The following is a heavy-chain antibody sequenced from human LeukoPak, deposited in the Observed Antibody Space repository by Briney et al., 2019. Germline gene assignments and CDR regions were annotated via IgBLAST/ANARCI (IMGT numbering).Heavy chain of an antibody. V-gene: IGHV3-21*01. Sequence: GGSLRLSCAASGFTFSSYSMNWVRQAPGKGLEWVSSISSSSSYIYYADSVKGRFTISRDNAKNTLYLQMNSLRAEDTAVYYCARGGARGRYYYYMDVWGKGTTVTVSS. CDR3: ARGGARGRYYYYMDV. J-gene: IGHJ6*03. CDR1: GFTFSSYS. D-gene: IGHD1-26*01. CDR2: ISSSSSYI.